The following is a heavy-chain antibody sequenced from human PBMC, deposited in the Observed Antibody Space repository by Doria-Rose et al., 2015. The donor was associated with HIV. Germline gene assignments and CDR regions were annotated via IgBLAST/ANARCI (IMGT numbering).Heavy chain of an antibody. J-gene: IGHJ4*02. Sequence: GASVSSRGYYWNWIRQVPGKGLESLGYTYYTGTSDYSPSLKSRLNMAVDTSKNQFSLKLSFVTVADTAVYYCARMGSYRELGYWGQGALVIVSA. V-gene: IGHV4-31*02. CDR2: TYYTGTS. CDR1: GASVSSRGYY. D-gene: IGHD3-3*01. CDR3: ARMGSYRELGY.